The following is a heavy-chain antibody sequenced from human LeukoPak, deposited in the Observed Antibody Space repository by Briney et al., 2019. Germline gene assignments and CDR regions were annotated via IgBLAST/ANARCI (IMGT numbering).Heavy chain of an antibody. CDR2: ISAYNGYT. CDR3: ARDAYSSSWYYGWLGYYYYGMDV. CDR1: GYTFTSFG. D-gene: IGHD6-13*01. J-gene: IGHJ6*02. Sequence: GASVKVSCKASGYTFTSFGISWVRQAPGQGLKWMGWISAYNGYTNYAQKLQGRVTMTTDTSTSIAYMELRSLRSDDTAVYYCARDAYSSSWYYGWLGYYYYGMDVWGQGTTVTVS. V-gene: IGHV1-18*01.